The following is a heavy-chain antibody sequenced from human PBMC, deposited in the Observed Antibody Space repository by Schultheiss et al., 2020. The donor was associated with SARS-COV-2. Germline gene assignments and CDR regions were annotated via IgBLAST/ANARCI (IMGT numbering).Heavy chain of an antibody. D-gene: IGHD3-10*01. V-gene: IGHV3-23*01. CDR1: GFTFSSYA. J-gene: IGHJ4*02. CDR3: AAPGSQLDY. Sequence: GESLKISCAASGFTFSSYAMSWVRQAPGKGLEWVSAISGSGGSTYYADSVKGRFTISRDNSKNTLYLQMNSLRAEDTAVYYCAAPGSQLDYWGQGTLVTVSS. CDR2: ISGSGGST.